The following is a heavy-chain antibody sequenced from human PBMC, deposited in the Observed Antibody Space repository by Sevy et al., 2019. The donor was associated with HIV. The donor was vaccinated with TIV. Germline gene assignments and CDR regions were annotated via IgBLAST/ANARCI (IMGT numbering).Heavy chain of an antibody. J-gene: IGHJ6*02. V-gene: IGHV3-30*02. CDR3: AKDRWVVVVPSHGMDV. CDR2: IRYDGSNK. D-gene: IGHD2-2*01. Sequence: GGSLRLSCAASGFTFSSYGMHWVRQAPGKGLEWVAFIRYDGSNKYYADSVKGRFTISRDNSKNTLYLQMNSLRAEDTAVYYCAKDRWVVVVPSHGMDVWAKGPRSPSP. CDR1: GFTFSSYG.